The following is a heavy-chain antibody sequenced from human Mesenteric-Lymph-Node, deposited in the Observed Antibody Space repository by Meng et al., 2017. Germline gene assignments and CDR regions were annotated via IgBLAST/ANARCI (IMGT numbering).Heavy chain of an antibody. J-gene: IGHJ4*02. D-gene: IGHD5-18*01. CDR2: INHSGST. CDR1: GGSFSGYD. V-gene: IGHV4-34*01. Sequence: QVGLRQGGAGVCEPSAALSPTCGVFGGSFSGYDWSWIRQPPGKGLEWIGEINHSGSTNYTPSLKSRVTISVDKSKNQFSLKLTSVTAADTAVYYCARGGYYSFDYWGQGTRVTVSS. CDR3: ARGGYYSFDY.